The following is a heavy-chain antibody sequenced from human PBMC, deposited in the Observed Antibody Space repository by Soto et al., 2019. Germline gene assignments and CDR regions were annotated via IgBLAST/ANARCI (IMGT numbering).Heavy chain of an antibody. Sequence: EVQLLESGGGLVQPGGSLRLSCAASGFTFSSYAMSWVRQAPGKGLEWVSAISGSGGSTYYADSVKGRFTISRDNSKNTLYLQMNGLRAEDTAVYYCAKDIGEYCGGDCYMGGYWGQGTLVTVSS. CDR1: GFTFSSYA. J-gene: IGHJ4*02. D-gene: IGHD2-21*02. CDR2: ISGSGGST. V-gene: IGHV3-23*01. CDR3: AKDIGEYCGGDCYMGGY.